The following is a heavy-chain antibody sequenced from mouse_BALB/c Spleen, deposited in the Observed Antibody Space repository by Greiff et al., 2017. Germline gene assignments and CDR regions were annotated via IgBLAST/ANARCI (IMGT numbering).Heavy chain of an antibody. CDR2: ISNGGGST. Sequence: EVQRVESGGGLVQPGGSLKLSCAASGFTFSSYTMSWVRQTPEKRLEWVAYISNGGGSTYYPDTVKGRFTISRDNAKNTLYLQMSSLKSEDTAMYYCARIYYGNHGAMDYWGQGTSVTVSS. CDR1: GFTFSSYT. V-gene: IGHV5-12-2*01. J-gene: IGHJ4*01. D-gene: IGHD2-1*01. CDR3: ARIYYGNHGAMDY.